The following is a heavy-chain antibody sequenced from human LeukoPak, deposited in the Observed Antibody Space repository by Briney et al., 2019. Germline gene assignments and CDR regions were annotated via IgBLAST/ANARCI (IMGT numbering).Heavy chain of an antibody. V-gene: IGHV7-4-1*02. D-gene: IGHD1-26*01. CDR1: GYTFNRYG. Sequence: RASVKVSCKASGYTFNRYGMNWVRQAPGQGLEWMGWINTNTGNPTYAQGFTGRFVLSLDTSVSTAYLQINSLKAEDTAVYYCARDSISGSYVHYDNWGQGTLVTVSS. J-gene: IGHJ4*02. CDR2: INTNTGNP. CDR3: ARDSISGSYVHYDN.